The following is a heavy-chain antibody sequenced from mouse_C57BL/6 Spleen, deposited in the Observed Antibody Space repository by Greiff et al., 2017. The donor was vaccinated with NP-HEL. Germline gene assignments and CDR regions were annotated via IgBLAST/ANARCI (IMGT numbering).Heavy chain of an antibody. CDR2: INPSNGGT. CDR3: ARGGILGKDSYYGNYFDG. D-gene: IGHD2-12*01. V-gene: IGHV1-53*01. CDR1: GYTFTSYW. J-gene: IGHJ2*01. Sequence: QVQLQQPGTELVKPGASVKLSCKASGYTFTSYWMHWVKQRPGQGLEWIGYINPSNGGTNYNEKFKSKATLTVDKSSSPAYLQLSSLTSEDSAVYYCARGGILGKDSYYGNYFDGWGKGATLTVAT.